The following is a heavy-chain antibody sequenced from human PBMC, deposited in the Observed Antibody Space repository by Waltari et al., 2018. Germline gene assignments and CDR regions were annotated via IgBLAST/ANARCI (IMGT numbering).Heavy chain of an antibody. Sequence: QVQLVESGGGVVQPGGSLRLSCAASGFTFSSYGMQWVRQAPGKGLEWVAFIRYDGSNKYYADSVKGRFTISRDNSKNTLYLQMNSLRAEDTAVYYCAKDSSGSYGMDVWGQGTTVTVSS. D-gene: IGHD3-22*01. V-gene: IGHV3-30*02. CDR3: AKDSSGSYGMDV. CDR1: GFTFSSYG. CDR2: IRYDGSNK. J-gene: IGHJ6*02.